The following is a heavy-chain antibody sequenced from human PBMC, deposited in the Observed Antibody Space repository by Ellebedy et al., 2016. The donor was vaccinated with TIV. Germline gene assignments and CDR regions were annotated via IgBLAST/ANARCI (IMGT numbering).Heavy chain of an antibody. V-gene: IGHV3-23*01. CDR3: ALGDYYFDY. D-gene: IGHD2-21*02. J-gene: IGHJ4*02. Sequence: GESLKISXAASGFTFSSYAMSWVRQAPGKGLEWVSAISGSGGSTYYADSVKGRFTISRDNSKNTLYLQMNSLRAEDTAVYYCALGDYYFDYWGQGTLVTVSS. CDR1: GFTFSSYA. CDR2: ISGSGGST.